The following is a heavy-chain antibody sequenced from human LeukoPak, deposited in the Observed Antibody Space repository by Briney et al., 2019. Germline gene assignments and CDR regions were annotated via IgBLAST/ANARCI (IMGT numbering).Heavy chain of an antibody. CDR1: GGSISSYY. V-gene: IGHV4-4*07. CDR3: ARDFEQWLVAWWFDP. CDR2: IYTSGST. J-gene: IGHJ5*02. Sequence: SETLSLTCTVSGGSISSYYWSWIRQPAGKGLEWIGRIYTSGSTNYNPSLKSRVTMSVDTSKNQFSLKLSSVTAADTAVYYCARDFEQWLVAWWFDPWGKGTLVTVSS. D-gene: IGHD6-19*01.